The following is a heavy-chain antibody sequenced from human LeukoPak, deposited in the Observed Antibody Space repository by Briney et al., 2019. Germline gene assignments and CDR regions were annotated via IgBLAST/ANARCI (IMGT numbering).Heavy chain of an antibody. Sequence: GGSLRLSCAASGFTFSSYAMHWVRQAPGKGLEWVAVISYDGSNKYYADSVKGRSTISRDNSKNTLYLQMNSLRAEDTAVYYCARALVVVTAILDYWGQGTLVTVSS. J-gene: IGHJ4*02. CDR2: ISYDGSNK. D-gene: IGHD2-21*02. V-gene: IGHV3-30*04. CDR3: ARALVVVTAILDY. CDR1: GFTFSSYA.